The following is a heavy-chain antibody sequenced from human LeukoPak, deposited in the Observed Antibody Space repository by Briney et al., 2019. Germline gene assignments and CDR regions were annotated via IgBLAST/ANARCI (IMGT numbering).Heavy chain of an antibody. CDR1: GYTFTGYY. CDR2: INPNSGGT. V-gene: IGHV1-2*02. Sequence: ASVKVSCKASGYTFTGYYMHWVRQAPGQGLEWMGWINPNSGGTNYAQKFQGRVTITADESTSTAYMELSSLRSEDTAVYYCARDSLAYSSSWYYFDYWGQGTLVTVSS. J-gene: IGHJ4*02. D-gene: IGHD6-13*01. CDR3: ARDSLAYSSSWYYFDY.